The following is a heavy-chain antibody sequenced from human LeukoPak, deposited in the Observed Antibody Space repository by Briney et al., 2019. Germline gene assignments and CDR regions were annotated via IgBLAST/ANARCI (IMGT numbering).Heavy chain of an antibody. D-gene: IGHD3-22*01. CDR2: ISYDDGRNK. CDR1: GFTFSRYA. V-gene: IGHV3-30*04. CDR3: EADSSGYGSH. J-gene: IGHJ4*02. Sequence: GRSLRLSCAASGFTFSRYAMHWVRQAPGKGLEWVAVISYDDGRNKSYTDSVKGRFTISRDNSKNTLYLQMSSLRAEDTAVYYCEADSSGYGSHWGQGTLVTVSS.